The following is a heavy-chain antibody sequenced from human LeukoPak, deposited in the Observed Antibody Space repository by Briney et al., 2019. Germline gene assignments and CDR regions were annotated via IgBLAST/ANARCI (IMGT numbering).Heavy chain of an antibody. J-gene: IGHJ6*03. V-gene: IGHV1-69*05. Sequence: ASVKVSCKASGGTFSSYAISWVRQAPGQGLEWMGGIIPIFGTANYAQKFQGRVTITTDESTSTACMELSSLRSEDTAVYYCARGVIAARPDYYYYMDVWGKGTTVTVSS. CDR2: IIPIFGTA. D-gene: IGHD6-6*01. CDR1: GGTFSSYA. CDR3: ARGVIAARPDYYYYMDV.